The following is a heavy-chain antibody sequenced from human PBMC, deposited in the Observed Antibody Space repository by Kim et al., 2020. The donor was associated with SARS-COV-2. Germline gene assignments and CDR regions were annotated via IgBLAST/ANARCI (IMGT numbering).Heavy chain of an antibody. J-gene: IGHJ4*02. CDR3: ASEILRYFDWLSKSPGAFDY. CDR2: IKQDGSEK. Sequence: GGSLRLSCAASGFTFSSYWMSWVRQAPGKGLEWVANIKQDGSEKYYVDSVKGRFTISRDNAKNSLYLQMNSLRAEDTAVYYCASEILRYFDWLSKSPGAFDYWGQGTLVTVSS. V-gene: IGHV3-7*03. CDR1: GFTFSSYW. D-gene: IGHD3-9*01.